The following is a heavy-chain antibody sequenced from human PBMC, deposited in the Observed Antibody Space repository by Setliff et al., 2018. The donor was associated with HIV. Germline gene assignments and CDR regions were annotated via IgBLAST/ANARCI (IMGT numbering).Heavy chain of an antibody. J-gene: IGHJ4*02. CDR1: GYTFTSYA. V-gene: IGHV1-3*01. D-gene: IGHD2-8*01. Sequence: ASVKVSCKASGYTFTSYAMHWVRQAPGQRLEWMGWINAGNGNTKYSQKFQGRVTITRDTSASTAYMELSSLGASDTAMYYCARAEDTVLKMYVVTPPYLDYWGQGTLVTVSS. CDR2: INAGNGNT. CDR3: ARAEDTVLKMYVVTPPYLDY.